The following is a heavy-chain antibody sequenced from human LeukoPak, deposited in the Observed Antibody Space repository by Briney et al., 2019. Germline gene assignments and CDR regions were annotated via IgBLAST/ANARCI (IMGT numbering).Heavy chain of an antibody. D-gene: IGHD5-18*01. Sequence: GGSLRLSCAASGFTFSSYSMSWVRQAPGKGLEWVSDISGSGGSTYYADSVKGRFTISRDNSKNTMYLQMNSLRAEDTAVYYCAKRIQSAMAMGYWGQGTLVTVSS. CDR1: GFTFSSYS. CDR3: AKRIQSAMAMGY. V-gene: IGHV3-23*01. J-gene: IGHJ4*02. CDR2: ISGSGGST.